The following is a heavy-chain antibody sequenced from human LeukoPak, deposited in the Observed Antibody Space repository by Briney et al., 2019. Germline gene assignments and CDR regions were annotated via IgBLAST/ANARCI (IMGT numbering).Heavy chain of an antibody. D-gene: IGHD3-10*01. CDR2: MFYSGST. J-gene: IGHJ5*02. Sequence: SETLSLTCTVSGGSISSHFRSWIRQPPGKGLEWIGYMFYSGSTNYNPSLKSRVTISVDASKNQSSLKLTSVSAADTAVYYCARDRAPVTMIRGAPGGFDPWGQGTLVTVSS. CDR3: ARDRAPVTMIRGAPGGFDP. CDR1: GGSISSHF. V-gene: IGHV4-59*11.